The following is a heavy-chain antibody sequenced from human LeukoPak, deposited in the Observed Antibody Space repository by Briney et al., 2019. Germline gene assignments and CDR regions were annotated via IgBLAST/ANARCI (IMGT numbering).Heavy chain of an antibody. CDR1: GGSISSSSYY. V-gene: IGHV4-39*01. Sequence: SETLSLTCTVSGGSISSSSYYWGWIRQPPGKGLEWIGSIYYSGSTYYNPSPKSRVTISVDTSKNQFSLKLSSVTAADTAVYYCARLQEGDYWGQGTLVTVSS. CDR2: IYYSGST. CDR3: ARLQEGDY. J-gene: IGHJ4*02.